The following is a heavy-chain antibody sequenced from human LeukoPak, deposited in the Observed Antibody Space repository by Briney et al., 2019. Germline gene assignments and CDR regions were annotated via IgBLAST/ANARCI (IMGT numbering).Heavy chain of an antibody. CDR3: AKDDDWGRYKH. J-gene: IGHJ1*01. D-gene: IGHD3-16*01. V-gene: IGHV3-23*01. CDR1: GFTFNTYA. CDR2: ISGSGFNT. Sequence: PGGSLRLSCAVSGFTFNTYAMSWVRQTPGKGLEWVSVISGSGFNTYYADSVKGRFTISRDNSKNTQSLQMNSLRAEDTAVYYCAKDDDWGRYKHWGQGTLVTVSS.